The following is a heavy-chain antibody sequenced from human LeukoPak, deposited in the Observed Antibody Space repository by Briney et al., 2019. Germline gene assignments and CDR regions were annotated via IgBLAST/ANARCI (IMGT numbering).Heavy chain of an antibody. CDR3: ARDGYSSSSYYYMDV. V-gene: IGHV1-2*02. Sequence: ASVKVSCKASGYTFTGYYMHWVRQAPGQGLEWLGGINPNSGGTNYAQKFQGRVTMTRDTSISTAYMELSRLRSDDTAVYYCARDGYSSSSYYYMDVWGKGTTVTVSS. CDR2: INPNSGGT. D-gene: IGHD6-6*01. CDR1: GYTFTGYY. J-gene: IGHJ6*03.